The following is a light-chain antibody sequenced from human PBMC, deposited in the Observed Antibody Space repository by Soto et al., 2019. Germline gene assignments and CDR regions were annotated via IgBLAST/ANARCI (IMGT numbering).Light chain of an antibody. V-gene: IGKV1-39*01. CDR2: AAS. CDR1: QSISFY. CDR3: PQSYNGPIT. J-gene: IGKJ5*01. Sequence: DIQMTDHPSSLSASLGYIFTISFRASQSISFYLNWYQQKPGKAHKVLIYAASNLQSGVPSRFSGSGSGTQFTLTISRLQPEDFATYYCPQSYNGPITFGQRARLEVK.